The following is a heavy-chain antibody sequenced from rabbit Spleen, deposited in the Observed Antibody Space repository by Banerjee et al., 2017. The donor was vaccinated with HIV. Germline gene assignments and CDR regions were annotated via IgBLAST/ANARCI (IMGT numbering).Heavy chain of an antibody. Sequence: QEQLVGCGGGLVQPEGCLTLTCTATGFSFSSGYDIVWVRQAPGKGLEWIGYIYSTIHYTYYANWAKGRFTCSKTSSTTVTLRMTRLTAADTATYFCAREYAGVAAYGYYGMDLWGPGTLVTVS. J-gene: IGHJ6*01. V-gene: IGHV1S45*01. CDR1: GFSFSSGYD. CDR3: AREYAGVAAYGYYGMDL. D-gene: IGHD4-1*01. CDR2: IYSTIHYT.